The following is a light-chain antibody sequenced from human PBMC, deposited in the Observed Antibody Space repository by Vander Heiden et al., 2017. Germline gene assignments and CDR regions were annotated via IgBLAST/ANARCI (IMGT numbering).Light chain of an antibody. CDR1: SSDVGGYNY. J-gene: IGLJ3*02. CDR2: DVS. Sequence: QSALTQPASVSGSPGQSITISCTGTSSDVGGYNYVSWYQQHPGKAPKLMIDDVSNRPSGVSNRFSGSKSGNTASLTISGLQAEDEADYYCSSYTSSSTLEFGGGTKLTVL. CDR3: SSYTSSSTLE. V-gene: IGLV2-14*01.